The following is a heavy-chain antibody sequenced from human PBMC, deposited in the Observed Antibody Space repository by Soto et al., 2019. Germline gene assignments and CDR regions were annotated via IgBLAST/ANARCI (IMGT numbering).Heavy chain of an antibody. J-gene: IGHJ4*02. CDR3: ARDSVPSFGVVPFDY. CDR1: GYTFTGYY. V-gene: IGHV1-2*02. CDR2: INPNSGGT. D-gene: IGHD3-3*01. Sequence: GASVKVSCKASGYTFTGYYMHWVRQAPGQGLEWMGWINPNSGGTNYAQKFQGRVTMTRDTSISTAYMELSRLRSDDTAVYYCARDSVPSFGVVPFDYWGQGTLVTVSS.